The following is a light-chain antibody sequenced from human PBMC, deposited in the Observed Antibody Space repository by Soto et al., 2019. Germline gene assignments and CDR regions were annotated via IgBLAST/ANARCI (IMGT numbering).Light chain of an antibody. CDR1: QTISNY. Sequence: DIQMTQSPSSLSASVGDRVTITCRASQTISNYVNWYQQEPGEAPKLLIHAASSLQGGVPSRFSGSGSGTAFTLTISSLQPEDFATYYCQQTYKTPLTFGGGTKVEI. J-gene: IGKJ4*01. V-gene: IGKV1-39*01. CDR3: QQTYKTPLT. CDR2: AAS.